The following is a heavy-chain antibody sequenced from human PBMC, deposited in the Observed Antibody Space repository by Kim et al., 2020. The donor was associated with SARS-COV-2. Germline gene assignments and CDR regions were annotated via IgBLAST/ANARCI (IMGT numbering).Heavy chain of an antibody. J-gene: IGHJ3*02. D-gene: IGHD3-9*01. CDR3: ARVDVDISGAFDI. CDR2: IYYSGST. Sequence: SETLSLTCTVSGGSISSSSYYWGWIRQPPGKGLEWIGSIYYSGSTYYNPSLKSRVTISVDTSKNQFSLKLSSVTAADTAVYYCARVDVDISGAFDIWGQGTMVTVSS. V-gene: IGHV4-39*01. CDR1: GGSISSSSYY.